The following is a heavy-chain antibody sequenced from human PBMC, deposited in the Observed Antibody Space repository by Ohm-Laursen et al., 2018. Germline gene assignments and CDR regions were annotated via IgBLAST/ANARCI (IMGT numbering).Heavy chain of an antibody. D-gene: IGHD6-19*01. V-gene: IGHV3-11*01. Sequence: SLRLSCAASGFTFRDYYMSWFRPAPGKGLEWVSYIISSGSTIYYADSVKGRCTISRDNAKNSLYLQMNSLSAEDTAVYYCARDGGGWYGWYFDLWGRGTLVTVSS. CDR1: GFTFRDYY. J-gene: IGHJ2*01. CDR2: IISSGSTI. CDR3: ARDGGGWYGWYFDL.